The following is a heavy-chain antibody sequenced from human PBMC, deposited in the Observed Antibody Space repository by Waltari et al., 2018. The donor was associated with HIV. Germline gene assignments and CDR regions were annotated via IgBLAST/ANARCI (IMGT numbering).Heavy chain of an antibody. CDR3: VRDRTSETTGDFDS. Sequence: DVQLVESGGGLVKPGQSLRLSCIASGFKFDIFTMTWVRQAPGGGLEWVASISKSGYYVDYSDSLKGRVTISRDNAKKSLLLQVNSLTADDTGLYFCVRDRTSETTGDFDSWGQGVPVFVSS. J-gene: IGHJ4*02. V-gene: IGHV3-21*01. CDR1: GFKFDIFT. CDR2: ISKSGYYV. D-gene: IGHD1-1*01.